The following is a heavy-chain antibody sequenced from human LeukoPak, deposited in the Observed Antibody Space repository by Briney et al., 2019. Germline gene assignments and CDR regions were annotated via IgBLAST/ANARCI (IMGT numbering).Heavy chain of an antibody. CDR1: GFTFSSYA. Sequence: GGSLRLSCAASGFTFSSYAMSWVRQAPGKGLEWVSAISGSGGSTYYADSVKGRFTISRDNAKNSLYLQMNSLRAEDTAVYYCARGGGRGAFDIWGRGTMVTVSS. V-gene: IGHV3-23*01. CDR3: ARGGGRGAFDI. J-gene: IGHJ3*02. D-gene: IGHD1-14*01. CDR2: ISGSGGST.